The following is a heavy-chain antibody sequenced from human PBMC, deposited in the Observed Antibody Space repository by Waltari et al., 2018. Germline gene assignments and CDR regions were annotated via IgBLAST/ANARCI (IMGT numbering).Heavy chain of an antibody. CDR2: IYAGDSDT. CDR1: VYSFSTYC. Sequence: VQLVQSGAEVKKPGESLKTSCKGSVYSFSTYCIGWVRQMPGKGLEWMGIIYAGDSDTRYSPSFQGQVTISVDKSIRTAYLQWSSLKASDTAMYYCARPYYDLWSGSPSYFDYWGQGTLVTVSS. CDR3: ARPYYDLWSGSPSYFDY. J-gene: IGHJ4*02. D-gene: IGHD3-3*01. V-gene: IGHV5-51*01.